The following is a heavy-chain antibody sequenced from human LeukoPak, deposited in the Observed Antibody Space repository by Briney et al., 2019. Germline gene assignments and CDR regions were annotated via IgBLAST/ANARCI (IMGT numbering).Heavy chain of an antibody. D-gene: IGHD2/OR15-2a*01. CDR1: GFTFSSYS. CDR3: AVIGTPGETEYYRL. J-gene: IGHJ1*01. Sequence: GGSLRLSCAASGFTFSSYSMSWVRQAPGKGLEWVSSISSSSTYIYYADSVKGRFTISRDNAQNSLYLQINSLSPEDTAIYYCAVIGTPGETEYYRLWGQGTRVTVSS. CDR2: ISSSSTYI. V-gene: IGHV3-21*01.